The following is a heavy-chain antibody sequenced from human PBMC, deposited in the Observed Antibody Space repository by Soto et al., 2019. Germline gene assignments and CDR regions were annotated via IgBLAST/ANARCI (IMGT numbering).Heavy chain of an antibody. Sequence: SETLSLTCAVYGGSFSGYYWSWIRQPTGKGLEWIGEINHSGSTNYNPSLKSRVTISVDTSKSQFSLKLSSVTAADTAVYYCARGRLRYFDWSDYYYYYGMDVWGQGTTVTVSS. D-gene: IGHD3-9*01. CDR1: GGSFSGYY. CDR3: ARGRLRYFDWSDYYYYYGMDV. J-gene: IGHJ6*02. V-gene: IGHV4-34*01. CDR2: INHSGST.